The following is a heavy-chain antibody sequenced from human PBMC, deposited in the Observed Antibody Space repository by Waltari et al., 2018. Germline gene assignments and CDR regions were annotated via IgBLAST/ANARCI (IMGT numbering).Heavy chain of an antibody. J-gene: IGHJ4*02. Sequence: QLQLQESGPGLVKPSETLSLTCTVSGGSISSSSYYWGWIRQPPGKGLEWIGSIYYSGSTYYHPSLKSRGTRSVDTSKNQFSLKLSSVTAADTAVYYCARDNLLDYWGQGTLVTVSS. V-gene: IGHV4-39*07. CDR1: GGSISSSSYY. CDR2: IYYSGST. CDR3: ARDNLLDY.